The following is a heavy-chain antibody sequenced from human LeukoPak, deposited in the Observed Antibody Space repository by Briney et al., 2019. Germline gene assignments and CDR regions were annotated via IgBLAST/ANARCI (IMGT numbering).Heavy chain of an antibody. CDR2: INHSGST. V-gene: IGHV4-34*01. CDR3: ARVSDTPSSSSWFDP. Sequence: PSETLSLTCAVYGGSSSGYYWSWIRQPPGKGLEWIGEINHSGSTNYNPSLKSRVTISVDTSKNQFSLKLSSVTAADTAVYYCARVSDTPSSSSWFDPWGQGTLVTVSS. J-gene: IGHJ5*02. D-gene: IGHD6-6*01. CDR1: GGSSSGYY.